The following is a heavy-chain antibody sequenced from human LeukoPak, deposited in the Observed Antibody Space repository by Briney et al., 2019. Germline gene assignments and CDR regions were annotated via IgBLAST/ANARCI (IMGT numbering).Heavy chain of an antibody. D-gene: IGHD2-15*01. CDR1: GFTFSTYS. CDR2: IISSSSYI. Sequence: GGSLRLSCAASGFTFSTYSMNWVRQAPGKGLEWVSSIISSSSYIYYADSVKGRFTISRDNAKNSLYLQMNSLRAEDTAVYYCARDPQYCSGGSCYSFDYRGQGTLVTVSS. V-gene: IGHV3-21*01. CDR3: ARDPQYCSGGSCYSFDY. J-gene: IGHJ4*02.